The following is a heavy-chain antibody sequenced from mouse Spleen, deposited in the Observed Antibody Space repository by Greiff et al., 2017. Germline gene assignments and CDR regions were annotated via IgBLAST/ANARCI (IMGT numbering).Heavy chain of an antibody. CDR3: AREGTNWRYFDY. CDR2: IYPGSGNT. Sequence: QVQLQQSGAELVRPGASVKLSCKASGYTFTDYYINWVKQRPGQGLEWIARIYPGSGNTYYNEKFKGKATLTAEKSSSTAYMQLSSLTSEDSAVYFCAREGTNWRYFDYWGQGTTLTVSS. J-gene: IGHJ2*01. V-gene: IGHV1-76*01. D-gene: IGHD4-1*01. CDR1: GYTFTDYY.